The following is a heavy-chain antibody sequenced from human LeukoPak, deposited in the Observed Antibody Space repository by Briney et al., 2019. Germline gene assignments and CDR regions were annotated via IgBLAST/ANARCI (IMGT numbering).Heavy chain of an antibody. CDR2: IKQDGSEK. CDR1: GFTFSSYW. CDR3: ARDREIVPAAIRRIRYNWFDP. J-gene: IGHJ5*02. D-gene: IGHD2-2*02. V-gene: IGHV3-7*01. Sequence: PGGSLRLSCAASGFTFSSYWMSWVRQAPGKGLEWVANIKQDGSEKYYVDSVKVRFTISRDNAKNSLYLQMNSLRAEDTAVYYCARDREIVPAAIRRIRYNWFDPWGQGTLVTVSS.